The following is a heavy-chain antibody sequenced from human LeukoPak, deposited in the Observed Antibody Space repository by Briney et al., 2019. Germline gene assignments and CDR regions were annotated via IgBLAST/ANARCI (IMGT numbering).Heavy chain of an antibody. CDR2: INAGNGNT. J-gene: IGHJ4*02. Sequence: GASVKVSCKASGYTFTSYAMHWVRQAPGQRLEWMGWINAGNGNTKYSQKFQGRVTITRDTSASTAYMELSSLRSEDTAVYYCARVYETWGSALMPFDYWGQGTLVTVSS. D-gene: IGHD3-16*01. V-gene: IGHV1-3*01. CDR1: GYTFTSYA. CDR3: ARVYETWGSALMPFDY.